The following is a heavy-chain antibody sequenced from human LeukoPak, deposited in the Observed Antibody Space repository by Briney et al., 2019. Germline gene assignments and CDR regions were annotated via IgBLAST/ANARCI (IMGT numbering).Heavy chain of an antibody. Sequence: SETLSLTCTVSGGSISSYYWSWIRQPPGKGLEWIGYIYYSGSTNYNPSLKSRVTISVDTSKNQFSLKLSSVTAAGTAVYYCARGKAYYDFWSAPSSNAFDIWGQGTMVTVSS. V-gene: IGHV4-59*01. J-gene: IGHJ3*02. CDR1: GGSISSYY. CDR3: ARGKAYYDFWSAPSSNAFDI. CDR2: IYYSGST. D-gene: IGHD3-3*01.